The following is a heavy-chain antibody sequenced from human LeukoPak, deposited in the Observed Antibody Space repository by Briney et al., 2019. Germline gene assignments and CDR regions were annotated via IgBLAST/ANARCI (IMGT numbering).Heavy chain of an antibody. CDR1: GYIFTGYY. D-gene: IGHD4-17*01. V-gene: IGHV1-18*04. J-gene: IGHJ5*02. CDR3: ARAADYGDRFDP. CDR2: ISAYNGNT. Sequence: ASVKVSCKASGYIFTGYYMHWVRQAPGQGLEWMGWISAYNGNTNYAQKLQGRVTMTTDTSTSTAYMELRSLRSDDTAVYYCARAADYGDRFDPWGQGTLVTVSS.